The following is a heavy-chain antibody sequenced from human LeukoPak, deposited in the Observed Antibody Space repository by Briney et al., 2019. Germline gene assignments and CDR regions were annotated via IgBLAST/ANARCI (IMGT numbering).Heavy chain of an antibody. V-gene: IGHV3-30*18. CDR1: GFTFSNYG. J-gene: IGHJ4*02. CDR3: AKDSGITMIAYFDY. CDR2: ISYDARSN. Sequence: GGSLRLSCVTSGFTFSNYGMHWVRQVPGKGLEWVAVISYDARSNFQVDSVKGRFTISRDNSKNTLYLQMNSLRAEDTAVYYCAKDSGITMIAYFDYWGQGTLVTVSS. D-gene: IGHD3-22*01.